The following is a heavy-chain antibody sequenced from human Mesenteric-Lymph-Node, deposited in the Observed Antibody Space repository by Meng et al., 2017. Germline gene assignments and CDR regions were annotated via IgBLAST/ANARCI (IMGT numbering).Heavy chain of an antibody. CDR2: IYPGDSDT. D-gene: IGHD5-18*01. CDR3: ARDTGVGTAMVIFDY. J-gene: IGHJ4*02. Sequence: GESLKISCKGSGYSFTSYWIGWVRQMPGKGLEWMGIIYPGDSDTRYSPSFQGQVTISADKSISTAYLQWSSLKASDTAMYYCARDTGVGTAMVIFDYWGQGTLVTVSS. V-gene: IGHV5-51*01. CDR1: GYSFTSYW.